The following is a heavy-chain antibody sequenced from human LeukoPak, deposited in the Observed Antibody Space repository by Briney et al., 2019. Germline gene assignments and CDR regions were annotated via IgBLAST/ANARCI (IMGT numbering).Heavy chain of an antibody. CDR2: ITSSGSIT. D-gene: IGHD4-17*01. J-gene: IGHJ4*02. V-gene: IGHV3-11*01. CDR3: ARDPDYGDPE. Sequence: GGSLRLSCAASGFTFSDHYMSWFRLSPGKGLEWLSYITSSGSITDYGDSVKGRFTISRDNAKNTMFLQMNSLRPEDTAVYYCARDPDYGDPEWGQGTLVTVSS. CDR1: GFTFSDHY.